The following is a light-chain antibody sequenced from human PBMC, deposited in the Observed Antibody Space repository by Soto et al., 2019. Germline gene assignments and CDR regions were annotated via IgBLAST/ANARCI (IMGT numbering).Light chain of an antibody. CDR1: QGLTGY. Sequence: DIQLTQSPSFLSASVGDRVTITCRASQGLTGYLAWYQQKPGKAPNFLIYAASTLQSGVPSRFSGSGSGTEFTLTISSLQPEDFATYYCQQFNTYPLTFGGGIKVEIK. J-gene: IGKJ4*01. CDR2: AAS. V-gene: IGKV1-9*01. CDR3: QQFNTYPLT.